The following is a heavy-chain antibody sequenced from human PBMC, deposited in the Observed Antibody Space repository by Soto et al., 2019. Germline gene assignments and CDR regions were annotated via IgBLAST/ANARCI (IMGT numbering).Heavy chain of an antibody. J-gene: IGHJ6*02. CDR2: ISAYNGNT. Sequence: QVQLVQSGAEVKKPGASVKVSCKASGYTFTSYGISWVRQAPGQGLEWMGWISAYNGNTNYAQKLQGRVTMTTDTPTSTAYMALRSLRSDDTAVYYCARDTYYDFWSGPNYYGMDVWGQGTTVTVSS. CDR3: ARDTYYDFWSGPNYYGMDV. D-gene: IGHD3-3*01. CDR1: GYTFTSYG. V-gene: IGHV1-18*01.